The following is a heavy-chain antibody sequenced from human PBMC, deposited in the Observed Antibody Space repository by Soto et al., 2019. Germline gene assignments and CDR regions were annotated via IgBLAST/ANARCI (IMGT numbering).Heavy chain of an antibody. D-gene: IGHD4-17*01. CDR1: GGSISSYY. J-gene: IGHJ4*02. V-gene: IGHV4-59*01. CDR2: IYYSGST. Sequence: SETLSLTCTVSGGSISSYYWSWIRQPPGKGLEWIGYIYYSGSTNYNPSLKSRVTISVDTSKNQFSLKLSSVTAADTAVYYCARARVYGDYDTFDYWGQGTLVTVSS. CDR3: ARARVYGDYDTFDY.